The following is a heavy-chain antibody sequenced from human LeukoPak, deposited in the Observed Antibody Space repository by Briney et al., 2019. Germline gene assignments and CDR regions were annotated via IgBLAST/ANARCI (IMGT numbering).Heavy chain of an antibody. V-gene: IGHV3-30*02. Sequence: PGGSLRLSCAASGFTFSSYGMHWVRQAPGKGLEWVAFIRYDGSNKYYADSVKGRFTISRDNSKNTLYLQMNSLRAEDTAVYYCAKDQGGYDFWSGYLSYWGQGTLVTVSS. D-gene: IGHD3-3*01. J-gene: IGHJ4*02. CDR1: GFTFSSYG. CDR3: AKDQGGYDFWSGYLSY. CDR2: IRYDGSNK.